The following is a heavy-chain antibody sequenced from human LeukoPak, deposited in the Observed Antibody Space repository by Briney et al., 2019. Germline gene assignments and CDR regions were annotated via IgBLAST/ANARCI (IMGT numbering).Heavy chain of an antibody. CDR3: ARGPGSSFYYTLGD. J-gene: IGHJ4*02. Sequence: GGSLRLSCAASGFSFSSLSMHWVRQAPGKGLVWVSRVNSDGRSTIYADSVKGRLTISRDNAKNTLYLQMDSLRDDDTAVYYCARGPGSSFYYTLGDWGQGTLVTVSS. CDR2: VNSDGRST. V-gene: IGHV3-74*01. CDR1: GFSFSSLS. D-gene: IGHD3-22*01.